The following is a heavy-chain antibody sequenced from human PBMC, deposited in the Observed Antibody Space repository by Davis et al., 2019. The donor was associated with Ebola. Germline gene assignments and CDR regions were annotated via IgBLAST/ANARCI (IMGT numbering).Heavy chain of an antibody. J-gene: IGHJ6*02. D-gene: IGHD6-19*01. V-gene: IGHV1-2*04. Sequence: AASVKVSCKASGYTFTGYYMHWVRQAPGQGLEWMGWINPNSGGINYAQKFQGWVTMTRDTSISTAYMELSRLRSEDTAVYYCARETNSGWFHYGMDVWGQGTTVTVSS. CDR1: GYTFTGYY. CDR2: INPNSGGI. CDR3: ARETNSGWFHYGMDV.